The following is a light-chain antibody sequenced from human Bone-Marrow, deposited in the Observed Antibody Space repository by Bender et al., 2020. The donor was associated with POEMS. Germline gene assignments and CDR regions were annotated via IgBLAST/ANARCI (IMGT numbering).Light chain of an antibody. J-gene: IGLJ3*02. CDR1: NSNFGSGFD. CDR3: VAWDASLNGWV. V-gene: IGLV1-50*01. Sequence: QSVLTQPPSVSGAPGQRVTISCTGTNSNFGSGFDVHWYQQLPGTAPKLLIYGNSNRPSGVPDRFSASKSGSSASLAISGLQSDDEAIYFCVAWDASLNGWVFGGGTKLTVL. CDR2: GNS.